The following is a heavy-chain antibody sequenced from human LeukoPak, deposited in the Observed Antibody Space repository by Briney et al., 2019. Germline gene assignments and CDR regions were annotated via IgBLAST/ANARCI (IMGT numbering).Heavy chain of an antibody. V-gene: IGHV4-61*02. CDR2: IYHGGSI. Sequence: SQTLSLTCTVSGGSVTSGNYYWNWIRQPAGKGLEWIGSIYHGGSIYYNPSLKSRVTMSVDTSKSQFSLKLNSATAADTAVYYCARILGYCSSNSCHDAFDIWGQGTMVTVSS. CDR1: GGSVTSGNYY. CDR3: ARILGYCSSNSCHDAFDI. D-gene: IGHD2-2*01. J-gene: IGHJ3*02.